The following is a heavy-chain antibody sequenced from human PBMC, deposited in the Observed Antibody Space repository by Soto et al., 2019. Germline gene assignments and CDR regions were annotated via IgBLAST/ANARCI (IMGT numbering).Heavy chain of an antibody. CDR1: GFTFSSYS. J-gene: IGHJ4*02. Sequence: EVQLVESGGGLVKPGGSLRLSCAASGFTFSSYSMNWVRQAPGKGLEWVSSISSSSSYIYYVDSVKGRFTISRDNAKNSLYLQMNSLRAEDTAVYYCATCDAYDSSGYCYFDYWGQGTLVTVSS. V-gene: IGHV3-21*01. CDR2: ISSSSSYI. D-gene: IGHD3-22*01. CDR3: ATCDAYDSSGYCYFDY.